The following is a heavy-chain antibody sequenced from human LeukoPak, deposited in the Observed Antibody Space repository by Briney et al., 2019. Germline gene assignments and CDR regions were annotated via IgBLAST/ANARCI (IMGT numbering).Heavy chain of an antibody. CDR1: GFTFSSYW. CDR3: AKVYDYYGSGSFHY. Sequence: GGSLRLSCAASGFTFSSYWMSWVRQAPGKGLEWVSLISGSGGSTDYADSVKGRFTISRDKSKNTLYLQMNRLRAEDTAVYYCAKVYDYYGSGSFHYWGQGTLVIVSS. D-gene: IGHD3-10*01. J-gene: IGHJ4*02. CDR2: ISGSGGST. V-gene: IGHV3-23*01.